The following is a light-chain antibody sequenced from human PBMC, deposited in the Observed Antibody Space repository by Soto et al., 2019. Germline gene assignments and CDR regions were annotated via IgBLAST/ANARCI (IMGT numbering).Light chain of an antibody. Sequence: EIVLTQSPGTLSLSPGERATLSCRASQSVSNTYLAWYQQKPGQAPRLLIYHASSRATGIPDRFSGSGSGTDCTLTISRLEPEDCAVYYCQQYGSSAVYTFGQGTKLEIK. V-gene: IGKV3-20*01. CDR2: HAS. CDR3: QQYGSSAVYT. CDR1: QSVSNTY. J-gene: IGKJ2*01.